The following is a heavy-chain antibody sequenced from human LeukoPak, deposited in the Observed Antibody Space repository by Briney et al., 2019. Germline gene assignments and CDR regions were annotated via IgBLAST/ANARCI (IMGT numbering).Heavy chain of an antibody. CDR1: GGSFSGYY. V-gene: IGHV4-34*01. Sequence: SETLSLTCAVYGGSFSGYYWSWIRQPPGKGLEWIGEINHSGSTNYNPSLKSRVTISVDTSKNQFSLKLSSVTAADTAVYYCARVGYSYSYGYWGQGTLVTVSS. CDR2: INHSGST. CDR3: ARVGYSYSYGY. D-gene: IGHD5-18*01. J-gene: IGHJ4*02.